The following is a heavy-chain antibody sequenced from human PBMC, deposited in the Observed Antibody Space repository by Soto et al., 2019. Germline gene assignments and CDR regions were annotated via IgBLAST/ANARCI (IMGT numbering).Heavy chain of an antibody. D-gene: IGHD3-3*01. CDR1: GYTFTSYG. V-gene: IGHV1-18*01. CDR3: ARDPGGLRFLEWVPAYMDV. J-gene: IGHJ6*03. CDR2: ISAYNGNT. Sequence: QVQLVQSGAEVKKPGASVKVSCKASGYTFTSYGISWVRQAPGQGLEWMGWISAYNGNTNYAQKLQGRFTMTTDTSASTAYMELRSLRSDDTAVYYCARDPGGLRFLEWVPAYMDVWGKGTTVTVSS.